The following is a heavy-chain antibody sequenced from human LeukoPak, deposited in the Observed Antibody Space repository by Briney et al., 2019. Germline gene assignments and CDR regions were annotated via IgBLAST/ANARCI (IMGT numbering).Heavy chain of an antibody. V-gene: IGHV4-34*01. D-gene: IGHD3-3*01. CDR3: ARQRFYDFWSGPDFDY. Sequence: SETLSLTCAVYGGSFSGYYWSWIRQPPGKGLEWIGEINHSGSTNYNPSLKSRVTISVDTSKNQFSLKLSSVTAADTAVYYCARQRFYDFWSGPDFDYWGQGTLVTVSS. CDR1: GGSFSGYY. CDR2: INHSGST. J-gene: IGHJ4*02.